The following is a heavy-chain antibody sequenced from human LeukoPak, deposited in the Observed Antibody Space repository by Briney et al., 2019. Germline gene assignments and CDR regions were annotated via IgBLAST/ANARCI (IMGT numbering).Heavy chain of an antibody. CDR3: ARERVGSGYYGLDV. CDR1: GFIFSTYW. D-gene: IGHD6-25*01. J-gene: IGHJ6*02. Sequence: GGSRRLSCAASGFIFSTYWMHWVRQAPGKGLVWVSRINTDGSSTAYAASVKGRFTISRDNAKNIVYLQMNSLRAEDTALYFCARERVGSGYYGLDVWGQGTTVSVSS. CDR2: INTDGSST. V-gene: IGHV3-74*01.